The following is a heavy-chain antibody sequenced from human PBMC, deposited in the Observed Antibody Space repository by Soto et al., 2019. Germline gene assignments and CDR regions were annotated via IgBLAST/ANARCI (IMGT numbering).Heavy chain of an antibody. Sequence: EVQLVESGGGLVQPGRPLRLSCTATGFIFDDVAMHWVRQAPGKGLEWVSGISWNSASVVYADSVKARFTISRDNAEAARYLHMHSLRPDDTAFYSCVKDSGGWPGNFLDHWGQGALVTVSS. D-gene: IGHD2-15*01. V-gene: IGHV3-9*01. CDR3: VKDSGGWPGNFLDH. CDR1: GFIFDDVA. J-gene: IGHJ4*02. CDR2: ISWNSASV.